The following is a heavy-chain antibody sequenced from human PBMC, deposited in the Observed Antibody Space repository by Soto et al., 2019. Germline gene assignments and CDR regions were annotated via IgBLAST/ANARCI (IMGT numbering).Heavy chain of an antibody. CDR3: ARDGVGIRYFDRFEY. Sequence: QVQLVESGGGMVQPGRSLRLSCAASGFTFSKYTMHWVRQAPGKGPEWVALLSYDGSNVDYVDSVKGRFTISRDNSRNALFLQLNSLRPEDTAVYYCARDGVGIRYFDRFEYWGQGTLVTVS. CDR1: GFTFSKYT. V-gene: IGHV3-30-3*01. D-gene: IGHD3-9*01. J-gene: IGHJ4*02. CDR2: LSYDGSNV.